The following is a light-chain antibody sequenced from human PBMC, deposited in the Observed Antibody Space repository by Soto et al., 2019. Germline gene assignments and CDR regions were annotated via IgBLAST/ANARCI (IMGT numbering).Light chain of an antibody. CDR3: LQDYNYPLT. Sequence: AIQMTQSASSLSASVGDRVTITCRASQGMRNDLGWYQQKPGKAPKLLIYAASSLQSGVPSRFSGSGSGTDFTLTITSLQPEDFATYYCLQDYNYPLTFGGGTKVEIK. CDR2: AAS. CDR1: QGMRND. J-gene: IGKJ4*01. V-gene: IGKV1-6*01.